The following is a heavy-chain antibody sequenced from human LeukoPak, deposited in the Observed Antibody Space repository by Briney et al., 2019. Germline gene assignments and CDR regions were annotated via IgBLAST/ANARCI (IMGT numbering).Heavy chain of an antibody. CDR3: ARDGLAMIVGYYYYMDV. Sequence: GGSLRLSCAASGFTFSSYEMNWVRQAPGKGLEWVSYISSSGSTIYYADSVKGRFTISRDSAKNSLYLQMNSLRAEDTAVYYCARDGLAMIVGYYYYMDVWGKGTTVTVSS. D-gene: IGHD3-22*01. J-gene: IGHJ6*03. CDR2: ISSSGSTI. CDR1: GFTFSSYE. V-gene: IGHV3-48*03.